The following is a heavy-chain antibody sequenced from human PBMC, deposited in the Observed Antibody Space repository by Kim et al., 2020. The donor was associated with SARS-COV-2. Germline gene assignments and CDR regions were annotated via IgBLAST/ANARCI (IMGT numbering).Heavy chain of an antibody. D-gene: IGHD1-20*01. J-gene: IGHJ6*02. V-gene: IGHV3-53*01. Sequence: GGSLRLSCAASGFTVSTNYISWVRQAPGKGLEWVSLIYSGGSTYYTDSVKGRFTISRDSSKNSVSLQMIRLRAVKTAVYYCARDAVLTGMAVWGQGTAVT. CDR1: GFTVSTNY. CDR3: ARDAVLTGMAV. CDR2: IYSGGST.